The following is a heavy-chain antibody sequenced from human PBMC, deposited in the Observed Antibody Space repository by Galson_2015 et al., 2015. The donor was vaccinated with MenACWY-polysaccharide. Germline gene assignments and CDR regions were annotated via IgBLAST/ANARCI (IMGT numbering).Heavy chain of an antibody. CDR3: ARAWEVPPAHCFDH. CDR1: GFTFSNYA. CDR2: IKQDESEK. D-gene: IGHD1-26*01. Sequence: SLRLSCAASGFTFSNYAVSWVRQAPGKGLEWVANIKQDESEKYYADSVKGRFTISRDNAKNSLYLEMNSLRAEDTAVYYCARAWEVPPAHCFDHWGQGSLVIVSS. J-gene: IGHJ5*02. V-gene: IGHV3-7*03.